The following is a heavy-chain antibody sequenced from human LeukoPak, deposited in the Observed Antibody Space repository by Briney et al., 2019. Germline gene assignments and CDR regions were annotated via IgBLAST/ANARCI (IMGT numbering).Heavy chain of an antibody. V-gene: IGHV3-30*04. D-gene: IGHD3-10*01. CDR3: AREFIAVTRFGESLYYYGMDV. Sequence: PGGSLRLSCAASGFTFSSYAMHWVRQAPGKGLEWVAVISYDGSNKYYADSVKGRFTIPRDNSKNTLYLQMNSLRAEDTAVYYCAREFIAVTRFGESLYYYGMDVWGQGTTVTVSS. CDR2: ISYDGSNK. CDR1: GFTFSSYA. J-gene: IGHJ6*02.